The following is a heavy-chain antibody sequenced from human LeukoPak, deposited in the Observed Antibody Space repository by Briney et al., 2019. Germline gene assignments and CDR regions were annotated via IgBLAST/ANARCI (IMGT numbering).Heavy chain of an antibody. J-gene: IGHJ4*02. Sequence: PSETLSLTCTVSGGSISGSSYYWGWIRQPPGKGLEWIGSIYYSGSTYYNPSLKSRVTISVDTSKNQFSLKLNSVTATDTAVYYCASKGLVFDYWGRGTLVTVSS. CDR3: ASKGLVFDY. V-gene: IGHV4-39*01. CDR2: IYYSGST. D-gene: IGHD2-21*02. CDR1: GGSISGSSYY.